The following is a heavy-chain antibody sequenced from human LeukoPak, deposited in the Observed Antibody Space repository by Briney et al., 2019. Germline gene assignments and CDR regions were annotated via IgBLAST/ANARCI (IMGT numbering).Heavy chain of an antibody. J-gene: IGHJ5*02. V-gene: IGHV4-34*01. CDR2: IYHSGST. CDR1: GGSFSGYY. Sequence: SETLSLTCAVYGGSFSGYYWSWIRQPPGKGLEWIGEIYHSGSTNYNPSLKSRVTISVDTSKIQFSLRLSSVTAADTAVCYCARHESSTTRRDWFDPWGQGTLVTVSS. CDR3: ARHESSTTRRDWFDP. D-gene: IGHD6-6*01.